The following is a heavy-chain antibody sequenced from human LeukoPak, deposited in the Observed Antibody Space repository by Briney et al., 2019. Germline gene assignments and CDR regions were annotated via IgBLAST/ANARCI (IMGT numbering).Heavy chain of an antibody. CDR1: GFTFSDYY. D-gene: IGHD1-1*01. CDR2: ISSSGSTI. Sequence: PGGSLRLSCAASGFTFSDYYMSWIRQAPGKGLEWVSYISSSGSTIYYADSVKGRFTISRDNAKNSLYLLMNSLRAEDTAVYYCARDSDARNWNGLFDNWGQGTLVTVSS. CDR3: ARDSDARNWNGLFDN. V-gene: IGHV3-11*04. J-gene: IGHJ4*02.